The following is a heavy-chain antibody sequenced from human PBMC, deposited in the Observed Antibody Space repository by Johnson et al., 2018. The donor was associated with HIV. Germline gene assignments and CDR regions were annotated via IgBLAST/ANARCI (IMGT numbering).Heavy chain of an antibody. J-gene: IGHJ3*02. CDR3: AKDLMYNWNDVGAFDI. V-gene: IGHV3-30*02. Sequence: QVQLVESGGGVVQPGRSLRLSCAASGFTFSSYGMHWVRQAPGKGLEWVAFIRYDGSNKYYADSVKGRFTISRDNSKNTLYLQMNSLRAEYTAVYYCAKDLMYNWNDVGAFDIWGQGTMVTVSS. CDR1: GFTFSSYG. CDR2: IRYDGSNK. D-gene: IGHD1-1*01.